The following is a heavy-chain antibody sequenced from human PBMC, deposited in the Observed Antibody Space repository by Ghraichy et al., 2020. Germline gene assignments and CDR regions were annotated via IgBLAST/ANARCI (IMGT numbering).Heavy chain of an antibody. D-gene: IGHD5-12*01. J-gene: IGHJ3*02. V-gene: IGHV1-24*01. Sequence: ASVKVSCKVSGYTLTEFSMHWVRQAPGKGLEWMGGFDPNYGATIYAQKFQGRVTITADTSTDTAYMELSSLRSEDTAVYYCATDERGKWLRFDAFDIWGQGTMVTVSS. CDR1: GYTLTEFS. CDR2: FDPNYGAT. CDR3: ATDERGKWLRFDAFDI.